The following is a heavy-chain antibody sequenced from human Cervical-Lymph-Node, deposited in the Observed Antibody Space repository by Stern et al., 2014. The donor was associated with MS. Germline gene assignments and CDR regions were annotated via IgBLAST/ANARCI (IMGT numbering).Heavy chain of an antibody. CDR2: GYYSGST. CDR3: ARLRVITASFDP. V-gene: IGHV4-59*01. Sequence: VQLEESGPGLVKPSETLSLICTVSGGSISSYYWSWMRQPPGKGLEWIGYGYYSGSTNYNPSLKSRVTISVDTSKNQFSLKLTSVTAADTAMYYCARLRVITASFDPWGQGTLVTVSS. J-gene: IGHJ5*02. CDR1: GGSISSYY. D-gene: IGHD4-11*01.